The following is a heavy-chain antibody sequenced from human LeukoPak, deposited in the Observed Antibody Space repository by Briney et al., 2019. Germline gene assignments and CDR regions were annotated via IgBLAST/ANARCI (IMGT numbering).Heavy chain of an antibody. V-gene: IGHV3-33*01. CDR1: GFTFSSYG. Sequence: GGSLRLSCAASGFTFSSYGMPWVRQAPGKGLEWVAVIWYDGSNKYYADSVKGRFTISRDNSKNTLYLQMNSLRAEDTAVYYCARDSRPAMVRGTFDIWGQGTMVTVSS. J-gene: IGHJ3*02. CDR2: IWYDGSNK. D-gene: IGHD3-10*01. CDR3: ARDSRPAMVRGTFDI.